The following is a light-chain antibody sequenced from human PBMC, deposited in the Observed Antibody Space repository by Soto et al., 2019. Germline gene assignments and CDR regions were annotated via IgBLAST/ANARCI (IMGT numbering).Light chain of an antibody. V-gene: IGKV3-15*01. CDR1: QSVNSN. CDR3: QQYDDWPWT. J-gene: IGKJ1*01. Sequence: EIVLTQSPATLSVSPGDRATLSCRASQSVNSNLAWYQLKPGQAPRLLIYGASIRAAGIPARFTGSESGTEFTLSISSLQSEDFAVYYCQQYDDWPWTFGHGTKVEIK. CDR2: GAS.